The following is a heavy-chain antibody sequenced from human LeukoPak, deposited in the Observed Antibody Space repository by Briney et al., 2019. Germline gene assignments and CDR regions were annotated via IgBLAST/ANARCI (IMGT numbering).Heavy chain of an antibody. CDR3: ARFCRLRYFDCAPG. CDR1: GGSISSSNW. CDR2: IYHSGST. J-gene: IGHJ4*02. Sequence: PSGTLSLTCAVSGGSISSSNWWSWFRRPPGKGLEWIGEIYHSGSTNYNPSLKSRVTISVDKSKNQFSLKLSSVTAADTAVYYCARFCRLRYFDCAPGWGQGTLDTVSS. D-gene: IGHD3-9*01. V-gene: IGHV4-4*02.